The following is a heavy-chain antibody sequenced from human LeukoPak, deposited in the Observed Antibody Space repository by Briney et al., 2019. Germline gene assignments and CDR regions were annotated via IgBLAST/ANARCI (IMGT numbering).Heavy chain of an antibody. CDR2: IDTSGSYI. Sequence: GGSLRLSCTASGFTFTSYGMNWVRQAPGKGLDGVSFIDTSGSYIYYGDSLKGRVTISRDNAKNSLYLQMNGLRAEDTAVYYCARGRSITLLRGVAMSDGFDIWGQGQWSPSLQ. V-gene: IGHV3-21*01. CDR3: ARGRSITLLRGVAMSDGFDI. D-gene: IGHD3-10*01. J-gene: IGHJ3*02. CDR1: GFTFTSYG.